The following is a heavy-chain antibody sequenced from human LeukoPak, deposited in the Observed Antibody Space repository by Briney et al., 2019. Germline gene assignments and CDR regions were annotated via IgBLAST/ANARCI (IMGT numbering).Heavy chain of an antibody. J-gene: IGHJ5*02. CDR2: IYYTGST. CDR1: GGSISSYY. V-gene: IGHV4-59*01. CDR3: ARAGITMVRGVNRWFDP. Sequence: PSETLSLTCTVSGGSISSYYWSWVRQPPGKGLEWIGYIYYTGSTNYNPSFKSRVTISVDTSKNQFSLKLNSVTAADTAVYFCARAGITMVRGVNRWFDPWGQGTLVTVSS. D-gene: IGHD3-10*01.